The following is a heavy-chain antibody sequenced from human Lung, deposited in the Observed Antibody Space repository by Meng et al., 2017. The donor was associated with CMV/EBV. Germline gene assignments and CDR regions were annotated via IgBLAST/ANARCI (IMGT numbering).Heavy chain of an antibody. J-gene: IGHJ3*02. CDR3: ARERLYQPLWGDALDI. D-gene: IGHD2-2*01. V-gene: IGHV3-21*01. CDR2: ISSSRSYI. Sequence: GESLKISCAASGFSFSTYTLHWVRQAPGKGLEWVASISSSRSYINYADSVKGRFTISRDNAKDSLYLQMSSLRAEDTAVYYCARERLYQPLWGDALDIWGQGTVVTVSS. CDR1: GFSFSTYT.